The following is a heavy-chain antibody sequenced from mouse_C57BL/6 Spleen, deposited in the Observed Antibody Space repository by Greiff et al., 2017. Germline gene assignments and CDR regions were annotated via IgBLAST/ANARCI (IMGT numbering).Heavy chain of an antibody. CDR2: FNPRSGGT. CDR1: GYAFTNYL. CDR3: AGEGTTRYYYAMDY. D-gene: IGHD1-1*01. J-gene: IGHJ4*01. V-gene: IGHV1-54*01. Sequence: QVHVKQSGAELVRPGTSVKVSCKASGYAFTNYLIEWVKQRPGQGLEWIGVFNPRSGGTNYNEKFKGQGTLTADKSSSTAYLQLSSLTSEDSAVYFYAGEGTTRYYYAMDYWGQGTSVTVSA.